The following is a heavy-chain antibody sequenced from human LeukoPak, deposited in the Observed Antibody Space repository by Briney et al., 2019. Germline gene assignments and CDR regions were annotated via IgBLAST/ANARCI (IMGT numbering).Heavy chain of an antibody. Sequence: PSQTLSLTCAVSGGSVSSGGYSWSRIRQSPGKGLEWIGYIYDSGTTYYNPSLKSRVTISVDRSKNQISLKLSSVTAADTAVYYCVRAHSSGFDHWGQGTLVTVSS. D-gene: IGHD3-16*01. V-gene: IGHV4-30-2*06. CDR3: VRAHSSGFDH. CDR2: IYDSGTT. CDR1: GGSVSSGGYS. J-gene: IGHJ4*02.